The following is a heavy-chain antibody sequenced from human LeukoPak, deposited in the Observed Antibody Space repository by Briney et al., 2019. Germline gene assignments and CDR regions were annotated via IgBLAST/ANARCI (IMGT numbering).Heavy chain of an antibody. CDR1: GGSISSYY. Sequence: SETLSLTCTVSGGSISSYYWSWIRQPPGKGLEWIGRIYTSGSTNYNPSLKSRVTISVDTSKNQFSLKLSSVTAADTAVYYCARGQFYYDSSGLWVWGQGTLVTVSS. CDR2: IYTSGST. V-gene: IGHV4-4*08. D-gene: IGHD3-22*01. J-gene: IGHJ4*02. CDR3: ARGQFYYDSSGLWV.